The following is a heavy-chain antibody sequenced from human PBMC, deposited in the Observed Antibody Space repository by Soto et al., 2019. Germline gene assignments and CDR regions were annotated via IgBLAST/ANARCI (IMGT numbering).Heavy chain of an antibody. Sequence: QVQLVESGGGVVQPGRSLRLSCAASGFTFSSNGMHWVRQAPGKGLEWMAIISYDGNYKYYADSVKGRFTISRDNSKNTRYLQMNSLRAEDTAVYYCAKDRGYGSGTKYYFDYWGQGTLVTVSS. D-gene: IGHD3-10*01. V-gene: IGHV3-30*18. CDR3: AKDRGYGSGTKYYFDY. CDR2: ISYDGNYK. J-gene: IGHJ4*02. CDR1: GFTFSSNG.